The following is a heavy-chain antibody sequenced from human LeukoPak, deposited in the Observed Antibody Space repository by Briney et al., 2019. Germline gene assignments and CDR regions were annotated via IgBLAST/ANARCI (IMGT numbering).Heavy chain of an antibody. CDR2: IIHIFGTA. D-gene: IGHD3-22*01. CDR3: ATTLGRYYYDSSGPRDAFDI. Sequence: SVNVSCKASGGTFSSYAISWVRQAPGQGLEWMGGIIHIFGTANYAQKFQGRVTITTDESTSTAYMELSSLRSEDTAVYYCATTLGRYYYDSSGPRDAFDIWGQGTMVTVSS. CDR1: GGTFSSYA. V-gene: IGHV1-69*05. J-gene: IGHJ3*02.